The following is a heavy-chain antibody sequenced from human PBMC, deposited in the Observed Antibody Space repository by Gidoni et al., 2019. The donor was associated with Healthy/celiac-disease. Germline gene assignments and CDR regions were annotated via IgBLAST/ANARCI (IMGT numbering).Heavy chain of an antibody. CDR2: IYYSGST. J-gene: IGHJ6*02. CDR3: AGHSPNYGDYYYYDGMDV. D-gene: IGHD4-17*01. Sequence: QVQLQESGPGLVKPSETQSLTCTVAGGSISSYYCGWLRQPPGKGLEWIGYIYYSGSTNDNPSLKSRVTISVDTSKNQFSLKRSSVTAADTAVYYCAGHSPNYGDYYYYDGMDVWGQGTTVTVSS. V-gene: IGHV4-59*08. CDR1: GGSISSYY.